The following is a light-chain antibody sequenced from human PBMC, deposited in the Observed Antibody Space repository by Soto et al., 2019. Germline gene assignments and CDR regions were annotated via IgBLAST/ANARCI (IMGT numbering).Light chain of an antibody. CDR2: GAS. Sequence: ELVLTQSPGTLSLSPGERATLSCRASQSVSSSYLAWYQQKPGQAPRLLIYGASSRATGIPDRFSGSGSGTDITLTISRLEPEDFAVYYCQQYGSSPPTFGQGTKVEIK. CDR3: QQYGSSPPT. V-gene: IGKV3-20*01. J-gene: IGKJ1*01. CDR1: QSVSSSY.